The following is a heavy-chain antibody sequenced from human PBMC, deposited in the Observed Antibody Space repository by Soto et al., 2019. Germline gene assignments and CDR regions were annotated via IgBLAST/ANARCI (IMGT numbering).Heavy chain of an antibody. Sequence: QVQLVESGGGVVQPGRSLRLSCAASGFTFSSYGMHWVRQAPGKGLEWVAVIWYDGSNKYYADSVKGRFTISRDNPKNTLYLQMNSLRAEDTAVYYCARDLRGYSYGSYGMDVWGQGTTVTVSS. V-gene: IGHV3-33*01. CDR3: ARDLRGYSYGSYGMDV. CDR1: GFTFSSYG. J-gene: IGHJ6*02. CDR2: IWYDGSNK. D-gene: IGHD5-18*01.